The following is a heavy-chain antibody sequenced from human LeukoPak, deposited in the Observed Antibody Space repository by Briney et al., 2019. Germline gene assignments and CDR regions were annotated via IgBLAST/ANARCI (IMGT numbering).Heavy chain of an antibody. D-gene: IGHD6-6*01. V-gene: IGHV4-59*01. CDR3: ARDPGLYNSSSDWYFDL. CDR2: IYYTGST. CDR1: ASSFSSYY. Sequence: SETLSLTCTVSASSFSSYYWSWIRQPPGKGLEWIGYIYYTGSTKYSPSLKSRVTISVDTSKNQFSLKLSSVTAADTAVYYCARDPGLYNSSSDWYFDLWGRGTLVTVSS. J-gene: IGHJ2*01.